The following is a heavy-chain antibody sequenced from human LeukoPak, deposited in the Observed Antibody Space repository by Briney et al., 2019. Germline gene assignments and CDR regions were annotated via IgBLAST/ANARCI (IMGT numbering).Heavy chain of an antibody. D-gene: IGHD3-10*01. CDR3: AKWKYGSDFGYFDY. CDR1: GFPFSSYA. CDR2: VSGSGGST. Sequence: PGGSLRLSCEASGFPFSSYAMTWVRQAPGKGLEWVSIVSGSGGSTSYADSVRGRFTISRDNSKNTLYLQMNSLRAEDTAVYYCAKWKYGSDFGYFDYWGQGTLVTVSP. V-gene: IGHV3-23*01. J-gene: IGHJ4*02.